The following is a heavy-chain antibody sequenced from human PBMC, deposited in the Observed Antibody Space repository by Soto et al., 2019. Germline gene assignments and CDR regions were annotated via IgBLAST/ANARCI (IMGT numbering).Heavy chain of an antibody. J-gene: IGHJ4*02. Sequence: QVQLVQSGAEVKKPGASVKVSGKASGYTFISFGISWVRQAPGQGLEWMGRISAHNGNTKYAQKLQGRVTMTTDTSTSTAYMELRSLKSDDTAVYYCARDSPPDYWGQGTLVTVSS. CDR2: ISAHNGNT. CDR1: GYTFISFG. CDR3: ARDSPPDY. V-gene: IGHV1-18*01.